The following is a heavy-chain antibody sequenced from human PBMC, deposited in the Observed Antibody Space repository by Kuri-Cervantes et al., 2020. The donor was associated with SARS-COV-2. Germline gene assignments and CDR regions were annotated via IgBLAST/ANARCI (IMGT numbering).Heavy chain of an antibody. CDR3: GRGRLRGVPNYYFYYMEV. Sequence: SVKVSCKASGGTFNNQCISWVRQAPGQGLEWMGGIIPMFGTVKYAQKFQGRLTVTADDSTSIAYMELSSLSSEDTAVYYCGRGRLRGVPNYYFYYMEVWGKGTTVTVSS. CDR2: IIPMFGTV. J-gene: IGHJ6*03. V-gene: IGHV1-69*13. CDR1: GGTFNNQC. D-gene: IGHD3-10*01.